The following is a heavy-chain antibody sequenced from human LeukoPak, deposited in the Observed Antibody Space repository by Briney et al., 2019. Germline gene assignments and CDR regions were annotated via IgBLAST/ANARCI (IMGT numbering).Heavy chain of an antibody. CDR2: ISGSGGST. Sequence: GGSLRLSCAASGFTFNSYGMSWVRQGPGKGLEWVSAISGSGGSTYYADSVKGRFTISRDNSKNTLYLQMNSLRAEDTAVYYCAKDRDDYVWGSYRIDAFDIWGQGTMVTVSS. CDR1: GFTFNSYG. V-gene: IGHV3-23*01. D-gene: IGHD3-16*02. J-gene: IGHJ3*02. CDR3: AKDRDDYVWGSYRIDAFDI.